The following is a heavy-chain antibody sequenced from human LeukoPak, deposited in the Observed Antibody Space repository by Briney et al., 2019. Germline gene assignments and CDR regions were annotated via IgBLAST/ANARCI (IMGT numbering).Heavy chain of an antibody. V-gene: IGHV4-4*07. D-gene: IGHD6-13*01. CDR1: GGSISSYY. CDR3: ARALRPGIAAAGTTFDY. Sequence: SETLSLTCTVSGGSISSYYWSWIRQPAGKGLEWIGRIYSSGSTNYNPSLKSRVTLSKDMSKNQSSLKLSSVTAADTAVYYCARALRPGIAAAGTTFDYWGQGTLVTVSS. CDR2: IYSSGST. J-gene: IGHJ4*02.